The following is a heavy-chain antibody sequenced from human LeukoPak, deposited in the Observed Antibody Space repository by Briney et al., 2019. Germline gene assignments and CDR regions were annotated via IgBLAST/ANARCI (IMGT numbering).Heavy chain of an antibody. CDR2: INSRGTIT. CDR3: ARDDSLVYDILAGYPPSGYYGVDV. V-gene: IGHV3-48*04. Sequence: PGGSLRLSCAASGFTFSSYSMNWVRQAPGKGLEWVSYINSRGTITYYADSVRGRFTISRDNAKNSLSLQLSSLRAEDTATYYCARDDSLVYDILAGYPPSGYYGVDVWGKGTTVTVSS. D-gene: IGHD3-9*01. CDR1: GFTFSSYS. J-gene: IGHJ6*04.